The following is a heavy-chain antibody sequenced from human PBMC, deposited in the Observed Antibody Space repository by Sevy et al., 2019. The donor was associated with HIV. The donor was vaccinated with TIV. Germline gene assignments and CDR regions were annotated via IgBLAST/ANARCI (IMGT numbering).Heavy chain of an antibody. D-gene: IGHD1-26*01. CDR3: ATGPPDGSYDYFDY. CDR2: ISGSSNYI. J-gene: IGHJ4*02. V-gene: IGHV3-21*06. Sequence: GGSLRLSCAASGFTFSSYNMNWVRQAPGKGLEWVSSISGSSNYIYYAESVKGRFIISRDNAKNTLYLQMNSLRADDTAVYYCATGPPDGSYDYFDYWGQGTLVTVSS. CDR1: GFTFSSYN.